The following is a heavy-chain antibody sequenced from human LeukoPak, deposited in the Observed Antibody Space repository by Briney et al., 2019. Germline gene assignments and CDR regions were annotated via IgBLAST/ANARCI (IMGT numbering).Heavy chain of an antibody. CDR1: GLSFSDYA. J-gene: IGHJ3*02. CDR2: ISATGGNT. V-gene: IGHV3-23*01. D-gene: IGHD1-26*01. Sequence: PGGSLRLSCAASGLSFSDYAMGWVRQTPEKGLEWVSAISATGGNTFYADSVKGRFTISRDNSKNTLYLQMNSLRAEDTAVYYCARVREAGGGAFDIWGQGTMVTVSS. CDR3: ARVREAGGGAFDI.